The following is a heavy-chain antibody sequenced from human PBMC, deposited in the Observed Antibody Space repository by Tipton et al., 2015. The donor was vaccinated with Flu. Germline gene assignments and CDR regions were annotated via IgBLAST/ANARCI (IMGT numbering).Heavy chain of an antibody. D-gene: IGHD1-1*01. CDR1: GYTFTSYN. CDR2: IYPAGGGI. J-gene: IGHJ3*01. CDR3: ARDKGGGTYTFDV. V-gene: IGHV1-46*01. Sequence: QLVQSGAEVKKPGASVKVSCKASGYTFTSYNMHWVRQAPGQGLEWMGIIYPAGGGISYAQKFQGRVIMTRDRSTGTVHMELSSLRSDDTAMYYCARDKGGGTYTFDVWGQGTMVTVPS.